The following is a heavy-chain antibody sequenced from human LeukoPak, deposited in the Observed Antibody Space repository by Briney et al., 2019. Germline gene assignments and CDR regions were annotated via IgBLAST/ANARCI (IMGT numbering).Heavy chain of an antibody. CDR2: INPNSGGT. D-gene: IGHD5-12*01. V-gene: IGHV1-2*04. CDR1: GYTFTGYY. Sequence: PGASVKVSCKASGYTFTGYYMHWVRQAPGQGLEWMGWINPNSGGTNYAQKFQGWVTMTRDTSISTAYMELSRLRSDDTAVYYCARGLGVDQIVATITPDFDYWGQGTLVTVSS. J-gene: IGHJ4*02. CDR3: ARGLGVDQIVATITPDFDY.